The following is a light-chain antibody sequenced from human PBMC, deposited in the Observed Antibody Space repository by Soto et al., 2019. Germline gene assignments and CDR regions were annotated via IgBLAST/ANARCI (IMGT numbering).Light chain of an antibody. CDR2: GAS. V-gene: IGKV1-33*01. Sequence: DIQMTQSPSSLSASVGDRVTITCQASQDITTYLNWFQQKPGKAPKLLIYGASNLETGVPSRFSGRGSGTEFTFAISSLQPDDIATYYCQQYDTIQYTFGLRTKLEIK. J-gene: IGKJ2*01. CDR1: QDITTY. CDR3: QQYDTIQYT.